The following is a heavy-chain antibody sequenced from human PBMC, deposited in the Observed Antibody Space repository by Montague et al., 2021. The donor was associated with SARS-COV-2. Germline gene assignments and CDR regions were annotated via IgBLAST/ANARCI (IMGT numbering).Heavy chain of an antibody. J-gene: IGHJ5*01. V-gene: IGHV4-61*02. CDR3: ARVSGYGSGSSFNWFDS. CDR2: VYISGST. CDR1: GDSINNVNYF. D-gene: IGHD3-10*01. Sequence: TVSLTCSVFGDSINNVNYFWSWIREPAGKRLEWIGRVYISGSTDYNPSLKSRVTMLLDKSANELTLQVTSVTAADTAVYYCARVSGYGSGSSFNWFDSWGQGLVVTVSS.